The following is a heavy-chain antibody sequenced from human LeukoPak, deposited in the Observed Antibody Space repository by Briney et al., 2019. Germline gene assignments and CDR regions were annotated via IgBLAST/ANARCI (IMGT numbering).Heavy chain of an antibody. CDR3: AREGGHSGFFDF. D-gene: IGHD5-12*01. V-gene: IGHV4-59*01. CDR2: IHYTGNI. CDR1: GGSINSNY. J-gene: IGHJ4*02. Sequence: SETLSLTCTVSGGSINSNYWSWIRQPPGKELEWIGFIHYTGNIDYNPSLKSRLTISIDTSKNQFSLKLTSVTAADTAVYYCAREGGHSGFFDFWGQGTLVTVSA.